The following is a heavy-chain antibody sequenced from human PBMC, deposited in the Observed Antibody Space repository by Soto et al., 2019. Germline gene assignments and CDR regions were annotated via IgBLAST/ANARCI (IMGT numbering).Heavy chain of an antibody. CDR2: IYYSGST. Sequence: QVQLQESGPGLVKPSQTLSLTCTVSGGSISSGGYYWSWIRQHPGKGLEWIGYIYYSGSTYYNPSLKSRVTISVDTSKNQFSLMLSSVTAADTAVYYCARVGLPVVAATFDYWGQGTLVTVSS. CDR3: ARVGLPVVAATFDY. V-gene: IGHV4-31*03. CDR1: GGSISSGGYY. J-gene: IGHJ4*02. D-gene: IGHD2-15*01.